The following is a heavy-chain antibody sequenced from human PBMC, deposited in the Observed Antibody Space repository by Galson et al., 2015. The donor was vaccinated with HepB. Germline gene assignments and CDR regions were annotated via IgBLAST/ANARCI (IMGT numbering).Heavy chain of an antibody. CDR3: ARVTPIYCSGGSCYSHFDY. V-gene: IGHV3-7*01. J-gene: IGHJ4*02. D-gene: IGHD2-15*01. CDR1: GFTFSSYW. CDR2: IKQDGSEK. Sequence: SLRLSCAASGFTFSSYWMSWVRQVPGKGLEWVANIKQDGSEKYYVDSVKGRFTISRDNAKNSLYLQMNSLRAEDTAVYYCARVTPIYCSGGSCYSHFDYWGQGTLVTVSS.